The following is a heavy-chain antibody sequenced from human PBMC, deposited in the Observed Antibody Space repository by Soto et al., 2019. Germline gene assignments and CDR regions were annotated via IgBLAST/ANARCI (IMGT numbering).Heavy chain of an antibody. CDR1: GFTLSSSA. V-gene: IGHV3-23*01. CDR3: AKVPFFGVVTGVLAFDY. CDR2: ISSSGGGT. J-gene: IGHJ4*02. Sequence: PGGSLRLSCAASGFTLSSSAMSWVRQAPGKGLEWVSAISSSGGGTKYADSVKGRFTISRDNSKNTLYLQMNSLRAEDTAVYYCAKVPFFGVVTGVLAFDYWGQGTLVTVSS. D-gene: IGHD3-3*01.